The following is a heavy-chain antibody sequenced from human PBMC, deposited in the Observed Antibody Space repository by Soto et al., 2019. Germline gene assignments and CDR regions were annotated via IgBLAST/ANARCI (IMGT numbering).Heavy chain of an antibody. CDR3: ARVEGCYDSSGYFNY. D-gene: IGHD3-22*01. V-gene: IGHV4-59*01. CDR1: GGSISSYY. CDR2: IYYSGST. Sequence: QVQLQESGPGLVKPSETLSLTCTVSGGSISSYYWSWIRQPPGKGLEWIGYIYYSGSTNYNPSLKSRVTISVDTSKNQFSLKLSSVTAADTAVYYCARVEGCYDSSGYFNYWGQGTLVTVSS. J-gene: IGHJ4*02.